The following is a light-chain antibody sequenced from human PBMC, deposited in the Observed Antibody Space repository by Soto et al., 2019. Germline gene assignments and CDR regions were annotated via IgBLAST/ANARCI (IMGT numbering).Light chain of an antibody. CDR1: SSDVGGYNY. Sequence: QSVLTQPRSVSGSPGQSVTISCTGTSSDVGGYNYVSWYQQHPGKAPKLMIYDVSKRPSGVPDRFSGSKSGNTASLTISGLQAEDEADYYCCSYAGSNNFVFGTGTKLTGL. CDR2: DVS. CDR3: CSYAGSNNFV. V-gene: IGLV2-11*01. J-gene: IGLJ1*01.